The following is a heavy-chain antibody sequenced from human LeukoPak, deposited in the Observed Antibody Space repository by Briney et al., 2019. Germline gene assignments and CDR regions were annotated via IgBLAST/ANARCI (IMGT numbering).Heavy chain of an antibody. CDR1: GFTFSSYS. D-gene: IGHD5-12*01. V-gene: IGHV3-21*01. CDR2: ISTSGSYI. Sequence: GGSLRLSCAASGFTFSSYSMNWVRQAPGKGLEWVSSISTSGSYIYYADSVRGRFTISRDNAKNTLYLQMNSLRAEDTAVYYCAREKDIVATVDYWGQGTLVTVSS. CDR3: AREKDIVATVDY. J-gene: IGHJ4*02.